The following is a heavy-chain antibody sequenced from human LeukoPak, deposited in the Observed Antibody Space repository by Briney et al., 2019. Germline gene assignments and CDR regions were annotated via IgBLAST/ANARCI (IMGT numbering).Heavy chain of an antibody. CDR1: GGSFSGYY. CDR3: ARGPSKYSSGWYKAFDI. CDR2: INHSGST. V-gene: IGHV4-34*01. J-gene: IGHJ3*02. Sequence: SGTLALTCAVYGGSFSGYYWSWIRQPPGKGLEWIGEINHSGSTNYNPSLKSRVTISVDTSKNQFSLKLSSVTAADTSVYYCARGPSKYSSGWYKAFDIWGQGTMVTVSP. D-gene: IGHD6-19*01.